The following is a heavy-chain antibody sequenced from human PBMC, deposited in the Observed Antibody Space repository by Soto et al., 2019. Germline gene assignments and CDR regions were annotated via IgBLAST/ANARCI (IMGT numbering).Heavy chain of an antibody. J-gene: IGHJ3*02. V-gene: IGHV4-30-4*01. D-gene: IGHD3-16*01. CDR1: GGSISSGDYY. Sequence: QVQLQKSGPGLVKPSQTLSLTCTVSGGSISSGDYYWSWIRQPPGKGLEWIGYIYYSGSTYYNPSLKSRVTLSLDTSKNQFSLNLSSVTAADTAVYYCARVPSRMINAFDIGGQGTMVTVSS. CDR2: IYYSGST. CDR3: ARVPSRMINAFDI.